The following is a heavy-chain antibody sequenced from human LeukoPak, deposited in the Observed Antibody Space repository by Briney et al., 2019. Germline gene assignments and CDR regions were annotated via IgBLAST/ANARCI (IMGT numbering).Heavy chain of an antibody. CDR2: IYYSGST. V-gene: IGHV4-59*12. D-gene: IGHD1-7*01. CDR3: ARDSNWNSGYFDY. CDR1: GGSISSYY. J-gene: IGHJ4*02. Sequence: SETLSLTCTVSGGSISSYYWSWIRQPPGKGLEWIGYIYYSGSTNYNPSLKSRVTISVDTSKNQFSLKLSSVTAAGTAVYYCARDSNWNSGYFDYWGQGTLVTVSS.